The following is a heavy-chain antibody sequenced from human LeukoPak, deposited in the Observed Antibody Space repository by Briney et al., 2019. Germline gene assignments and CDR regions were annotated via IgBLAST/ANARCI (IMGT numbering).Heavy chain of an antibody. CDR1: GGSISSYY. CDR2: IYTSGST. D-gene: IGHD5-24*01. Sequence: SETLSLTCTVSGGSISSYYWSWIRQPPGKGLEWIGYIYTSGSTNYNPSLKSRVTISVDTSKNQFSLKLSSVTAADTAVYYCARHFEDGYNFYMDVWGKGTTVTVS. CDR3: ARHFEDGYNFYMDV. V-gene: IGHV4-4*09. J-gene: IGHJ6*03.